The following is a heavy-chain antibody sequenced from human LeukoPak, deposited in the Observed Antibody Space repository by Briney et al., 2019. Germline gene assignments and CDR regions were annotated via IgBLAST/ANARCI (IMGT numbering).Heavy chain of an antibody. V-gene: IGHV3-48*03. CDR3: ARDSSAMLRGYSDY. J-gene: IGHJ4*02. CDR2: IDATGDTI. Sequence: GGSLRLSCAASGFTFSSYEFIWVRQAPGKGLQWISYIDATGDTIFYSDSVRGRFTISRDNTRNSLFLQMNSLRAEDTAVYYCARDSSAMLRGYSDYWGLGTLVTVSS. D-gene: IGHD3-10*01. CDR1: GFTFSSYE.